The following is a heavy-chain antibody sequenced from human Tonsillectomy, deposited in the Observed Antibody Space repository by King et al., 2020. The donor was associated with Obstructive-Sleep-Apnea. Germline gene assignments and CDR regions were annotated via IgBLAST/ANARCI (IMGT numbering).Heavy chain of an antibody. V-gene: IGHV3-9*01. Sequence: VQLVESGGGLVQPGRSLRLSCAASGFRFDDFAMYLVRQAPGKGLGWVSGISWNSRRIAYADSGKGRFTITRDSAKNALYLQMNSLRPEDTALYYCAKDTTMATSGGMDVWGQGTTVTVSS. CDR2: ISWNSRRI. D-gene: IGHD5-24*01. CDR3: AKDTTMATSGGMDV. CDR1: GFRFDDFA. J-gene: IGHJ6*02.